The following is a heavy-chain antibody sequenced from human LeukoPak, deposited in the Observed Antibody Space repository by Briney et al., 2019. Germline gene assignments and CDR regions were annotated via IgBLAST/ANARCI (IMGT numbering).Heavy chain of an antibody. D-gene: IGHD4-17*01. Sequence: GGSLRLSCAASGFTFSTYALSWVRQVPGKGLEWVSGISNSGDNTYYADSVKGRFTISRDNSRNTLSLQMNSLRAEDTAVYYCARGPTVGPLTFDPWGQGTLVTVSS. CDR2: ISNSGDNT. V-gene: IGHV3-23*01. J-gene: IGHJ5*02. CDR3: ARGPTVGPLTFDP. CDR1: GFTFSTYA.